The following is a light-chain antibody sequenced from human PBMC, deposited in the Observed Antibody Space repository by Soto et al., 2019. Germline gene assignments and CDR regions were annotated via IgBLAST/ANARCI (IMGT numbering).Light chain of an antibody. Sequence: DNQMTLSPSSVSVSIGDRVTITCRASQGIRNDLGWYQQKPGKAPKRLIYAASSLLSGVPSRFSGSGSGTEFTFSITSLQPEDFGTYYCQQCYMGWTFGQGTKVDI. CDR2: AAS. V-gene: IGKV1-17*01. CDR3: QQCYMGWT. J-gene: IGKJ1*01. CDR1: QGIRND.